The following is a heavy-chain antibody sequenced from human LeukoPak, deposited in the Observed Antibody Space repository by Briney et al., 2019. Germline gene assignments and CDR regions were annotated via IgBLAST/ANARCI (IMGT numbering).Heavy chain of an antibody. Sequence: TGGSLRLSCAASGFTFSSYAMHWVRQAQGKGLEWVAVISYDGSNKYYADSVKGRFTISRDNSKNTLYLQMNSLRAEDTAVYYCARAARPEYYYYGMDVWGQGTTVTVSS. CDR2: ISYDGSNK. CDR1: GFTFSSYA. CDR3: ARAARPEYYYYGMDV. J-gene: IGHJ6*02. D-gene: IGHD6-6*01. V-gene: IGHV3-30-3*01.